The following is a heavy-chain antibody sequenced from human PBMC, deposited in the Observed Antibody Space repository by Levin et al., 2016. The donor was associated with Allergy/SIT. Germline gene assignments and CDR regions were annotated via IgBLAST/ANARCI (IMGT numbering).Heavy chain of an antibody. CDR3: ARAARGYSYGCIDY. J-gene: IGHJ4*02. D-gene: IGHD5-18*01. Sequence: GGSLRLSCAASGFTVSSNYMSWVRQAPGKGLEWVSVIYSGGSTYYADSVKGRFTISRDNSKNTLYLQMNSLRAEDTAVYYCARAARGYSYGCIDYWGQGTLVTVSS. V-gene: IGHV3-53*01. CDR2: IYSGGST. CDR1: GFTVSSNY.